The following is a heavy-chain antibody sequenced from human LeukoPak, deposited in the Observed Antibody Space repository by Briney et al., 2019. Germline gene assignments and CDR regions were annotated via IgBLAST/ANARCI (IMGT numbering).Heavy chain of an antibody. V-gene: IGHV3-74*01. CDR3: VVWGEDRSGHRFDF. CDR1: GFTFDYYW. J-gene: IGHJ4*02. D-gene: IGHD3-22*01. CDR2: INTDGSNT. Sequence: GGSLRLSCAASGFTFDYYWMHWVRQAPGKGLMWVSRINTDGSNTHYADSVKGRFTISRDNAKNTLYLQMNGLRVEETAVYYCVVWGEDRSGHRFDFWGQGTLVTVSS.